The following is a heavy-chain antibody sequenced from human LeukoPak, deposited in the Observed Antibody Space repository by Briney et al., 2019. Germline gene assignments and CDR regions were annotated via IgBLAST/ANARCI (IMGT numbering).Heavy chain of an antibody. V-gene: IGHV3-21*04. CDR2: ISSSSSYI. CDR1: GFTFSSYS. Sequence: GGSLRLSCAASGFTFSSYSMNWVRQAPGKGLEWVSSISSSSSYIYYADSVKGRFTISRDNSKNSLYLQMNSLRTEDTALYYCAKDITWQLVPDYWGQGTLVTVSS. D-gene: IGHD6-6*01. CDR3: AKDITWQLVPDY. J-gene: IGHJ4*02.